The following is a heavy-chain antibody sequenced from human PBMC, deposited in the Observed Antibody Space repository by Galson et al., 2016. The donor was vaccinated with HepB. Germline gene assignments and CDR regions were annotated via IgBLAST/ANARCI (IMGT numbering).Heavy chain of an antibody. CDR2: IKSKTDGGTT. CDR3: TVYPDFWSGHQPY. CDR1: GFSFSNSW. D-gene: IGHD3-3*01. Sequence: SLRLSCAASGFSFSNSWMNWVRQAPGKGLEWLGHIKSKTDGGTTDYAAPEKGKFTIAIDDSKNTAYLDMNSLKTEDTAVYYCTVYPDFWSGHQPYRGQGTLVTVSS. J-gene: IGHJ4*02. V-gene: IGHV3-15*07.